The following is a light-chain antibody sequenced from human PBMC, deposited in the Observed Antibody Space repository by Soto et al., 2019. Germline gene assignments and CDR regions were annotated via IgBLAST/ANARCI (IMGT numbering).Light chain of an antibody. V-gene: IGLV2-14*01. CDR3: SSYTSSSTVL. J-gene: IGLJ2*01. Sequence: QSALTRPASVSGSPGQSITISCTGTSSDIGGYNFVSWYQQHPGKAPKLMIYDVSNRPSGVSNRFSGSKSGNTASLIISGLQAEDEADYFCSSYTSSSTVLFGGGTKLTVL. CDR2: DVS. CDR1: SSDIGGYNF.